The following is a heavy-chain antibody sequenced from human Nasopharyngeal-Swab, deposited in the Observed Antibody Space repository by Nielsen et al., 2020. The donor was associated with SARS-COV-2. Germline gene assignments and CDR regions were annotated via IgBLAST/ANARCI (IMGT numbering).Heavy chain of an antibody. Sequence: GGSLRLSCAASGFTLSSNSMNWVRQAPGKGLEWVSYISSSSSTKYNADSVKGRFTISRDNAKNSLYLQMNSLRAEDTAVYYCARDRTNDYYYYMDVWGKGTTVTVSS. CDR2: ISSSSSTK. V-gene: IGHV3-48*01. CDR1: GFTLSSNS. CDR3: ARDRTNDYYYYMDV. D-gene: IGHD1-1*01. J-gene: IGHJ6*03.